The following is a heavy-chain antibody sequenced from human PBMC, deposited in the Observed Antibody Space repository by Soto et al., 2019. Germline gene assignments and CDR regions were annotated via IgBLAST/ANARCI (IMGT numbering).Heavy chain of an antibody. D-gene: IGHD6-13*01. CDR1: GFXFSGYS. CDR3: ASLDYSSSRY. Sequence: GXLRLSFASSGFXFSGYSLTWVRQAPGKGLVCVSSISSNAANTFYADYVKGRFDISKDNSKNMLYMKMNSLRADDTAVYYCASLDYSSSRYWGRGTLVTVSS. J-gene: IGHJ4*02. V-gene: IGHV3-23*01. CDR2: ISSNAANT.